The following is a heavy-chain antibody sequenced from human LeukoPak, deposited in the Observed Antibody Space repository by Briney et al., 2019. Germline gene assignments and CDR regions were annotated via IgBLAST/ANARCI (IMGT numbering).Heavy chain of an antibody. CDR3: GGSGYDLGEDWFDP. D-gene: IGHD5-12*01. J-gene: IGHJ5*02. CDR2: IYYSGST. V-gene: IGHV4-59*01. Sequence: SETLSLTCTVSGGSISSYYWSWIRQPPGKGLEWIGYIYYSGSTNYNPSLKSRVTISVDTSKNQFSLKLSSVTAADTAVYYCGGSGYDLGEDWFDPWGQGTLVTVSS. CDR1: GGSISSYY.